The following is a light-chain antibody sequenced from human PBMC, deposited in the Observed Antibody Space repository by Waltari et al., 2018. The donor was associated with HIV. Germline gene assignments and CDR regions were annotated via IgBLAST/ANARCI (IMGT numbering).Light chain of an antibody. CDR3: AAWDDRLRTWM. Sequence: QSALTQPASVSGSPGQSITISCSGTTLDIGLSDLVSWYQQHPGEAPRLIIFRVNTRPSGFSYRFSGSKSGTSASLASSGLQSDDEADYYCAAWDDRLRTWMFGGGTKLTVL. CDR1: TLDIGLSDL. CDR2: RVN. J-gene: IGLJ3*02. V-gene: IGLV2-14*01.